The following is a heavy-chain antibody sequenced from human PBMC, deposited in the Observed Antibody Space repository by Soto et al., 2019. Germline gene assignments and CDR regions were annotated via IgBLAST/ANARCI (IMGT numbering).Heavy chain of an antibody. V-gene: IGHV3-23*01. D-gene: IGHD3-9*01. CDR3: AKVIRYFDLSANMDV. J-gene: IGHJ6*03. CDR1: GFTFSSYA. CDR2: ISGSGGST. Sequence: GGSLRLSCAASGFTFSSYAMSWVRQAPGKGLEWVSTISGSGGSTYYADSVKGRFTISRDISKNTLYLQMNSLRAEDTAVYYCAKVIRYFDLSANMDVWGKGTTVTVSS.